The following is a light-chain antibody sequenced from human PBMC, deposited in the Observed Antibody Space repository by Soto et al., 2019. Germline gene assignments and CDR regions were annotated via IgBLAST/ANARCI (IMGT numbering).Light chain of an antibody. CDR3: QQYGSSGRT. V-gene: IGKV3-20*01. Sequence: EIVLTQSPGTLSLSQGERATLSCRTSQSVSSNYLAWYQQKPGQAPRLLIYGASSRATGIPDRFSGSGSGTDFTLTISRLEPEDFAVYYCQQYGSSGRTFGQGTKVDIK. J-gene: IGKJ1*01. CDR2: GAS. CDR1: QSVSSNY.